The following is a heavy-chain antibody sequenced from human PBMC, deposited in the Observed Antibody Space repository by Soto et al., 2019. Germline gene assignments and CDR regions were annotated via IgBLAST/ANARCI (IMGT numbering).Heavy chain of an antibody. D-gene: IGHD1-20*01. J-gene: IGHJ1*01. CDR2: IIPLLGIT. CDR3: ARDPRSITGATSSEDFQH. V-gene: IGHV1-69*01. CDR1: GGTFSGYA. Sequence: QGQLMQSGAEVKKPGSSLKVSCKASGGTFSGYAINWVRQAPGQGLEWMGGIIPLLGITDYGQKFQGRITIAADESTGTAYMDLRGLRSEDTAVYYCARDPRSITGATSSEDFQHWGQGTLVSVSS.